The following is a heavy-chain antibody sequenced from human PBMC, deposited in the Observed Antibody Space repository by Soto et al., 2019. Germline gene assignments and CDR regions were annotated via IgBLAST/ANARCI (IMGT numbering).Heavy chain of an antibody. D-gene: IGHD2-2*01. CDR1: GGTFSSYA. CDR3: ARFKRGLVVPAAQPHSYYGMDV. CDR2: INPNSGGT. Sequence: ASVKVSCKASGGTFSSYAISWVRQAPGQGLEWMGWINPNSGGTNYAQKFQGRVTMTRDTSISTAYMELSRLRSDDTAVYYCARFKRGLVVPAAQPHSYYGMDVWGQGTTVTVSS. J-gene: IGHJ6*02. V-gene: IGHV1-2*02.